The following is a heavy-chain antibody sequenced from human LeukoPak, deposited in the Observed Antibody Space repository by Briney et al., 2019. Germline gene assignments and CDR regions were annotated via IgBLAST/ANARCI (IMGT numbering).Heavy chain of an antibody. CDR1: GFTFSSYA. CDR2: ISGSGGST. CDR3: AKDPDYGSGRTDY. V-gene: IGHV3-23*01. Sequence: TGGSLRLSCAASGFTFSSYAMSWVRQAPGKGLEWVSAISGSGGSTYYADSVKGRFTISRDNSKNTLYLQMNSLRAEDTAVYYCAKDPDYGSGRTDYWGQGTLVTVSS. J-gene: IGHJ4*02. D-gene: IGHD3-10*01.